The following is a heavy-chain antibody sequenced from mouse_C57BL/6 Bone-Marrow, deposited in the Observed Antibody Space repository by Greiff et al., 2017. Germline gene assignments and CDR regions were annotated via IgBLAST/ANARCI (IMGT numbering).Heavy chain of an antibody. J-gene: IGHJ4*01. Sequence: VQLQQSGAELVRPGTSVKMSCKASGYTFTNYWIGWAKQRPGHGLEWIGDIYPGGGYTNYNEKFKGKATLTADKSSSTAYMPLSSLTSEDSAIYYCARYEGDKGSMDYWGQGTSVTVSS. D-gene: IGHD1-3*01. CDR1: GYTFTNYW. CDR3: ARYEGDKGSMDY. CDR2: IYPGGGYT. V-gene: IGHV1-63*01.